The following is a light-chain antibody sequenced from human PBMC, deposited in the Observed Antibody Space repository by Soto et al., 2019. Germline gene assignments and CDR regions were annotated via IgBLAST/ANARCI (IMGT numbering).Light chain of an antibody. V-gene: IGLV1-47*02. J-gene: IGLJ3*02. Sequence: QSVLTQPPSASGTPGQRVTISCSGTNSNIGSNFVYWYQHLPGTTPKLLVFSYNQRPSGVPDRFSGSKSGSSASLAISGLRSEDEADYYCYSYIGTYLWLFGGGTKLTVL. CDR3: YSYIGTYLWL. CDR1: NSNIGSNF. CDR2: SYN.